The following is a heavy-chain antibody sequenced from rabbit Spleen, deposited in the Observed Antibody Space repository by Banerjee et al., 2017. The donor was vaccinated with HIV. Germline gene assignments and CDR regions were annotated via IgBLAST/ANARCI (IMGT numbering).Heavy chain of an antibody. Sequence: QEQLVESGGGLVQPGGSLTLSCKASGFDFSDYGVSWVRQAPGKGLEWIGYIDPVFGSTYYASWVNGRFTISRHNAQNTLYLQLDSLTAADTATYFCVRDRANIGGDYGPYYFDLWGPGTLVTVS. CDR3: VRDRANIGGDYGPYYFDL. CDR1: GFDFSDYG. CDR2: IDPVFGST. V-gene: IGHV1S47*01. D-gene: IGHD2-1*01. J-gene: IGHJ4*01.